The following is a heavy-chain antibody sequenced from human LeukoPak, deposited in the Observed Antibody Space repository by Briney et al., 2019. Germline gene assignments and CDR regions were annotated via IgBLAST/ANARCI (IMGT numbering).Heavy chain of an antibody. J-gene: IGHJ4*02. D-gene: IGHD2-2*03. CDR1: GGSFSSYY. Sequence: SETLSLTCTVSGGSFSSYYWSWIRQPAGKGLEWIGHIYSSGSTDYNPSLKSGVTLSVDTSKNQFSLKLSSVTAADTDVYYCACLGGYGSTTSCYYFDYWGQGTLVTVSS. CDR2: IYSSGST. CDR3: ACLGGYGSTTSCYYFDY. V-gene: IGHV4-4*07.